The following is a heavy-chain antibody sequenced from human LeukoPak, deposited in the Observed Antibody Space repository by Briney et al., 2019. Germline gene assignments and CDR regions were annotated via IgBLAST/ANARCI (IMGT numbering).Heavy chain of an antibody. CDR2: IRNDGSNK. Sequence: PGGSLRLSCAASGFTFSSYEMNWVRQAPGKGLEWVAFIRNDGSNKYYTDSVKGRFTISRDNSKNTLYLQMNSLRAEDTAVYYCARARRSGGITMIRGVKDRGWFDSWGQGTLVSVSS. D-gene: IGHD3-10*01. CDR3: ARARRSGGITMIRGVKDRGWFDS. CDR1: GFTFSSYE. V-gene: IGHV3-30*02. J-gene: IGHJ5*01.